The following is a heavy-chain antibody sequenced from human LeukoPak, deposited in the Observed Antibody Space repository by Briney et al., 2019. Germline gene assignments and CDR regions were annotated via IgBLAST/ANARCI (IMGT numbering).Heavy chain of an antibody. Sequence: ASVKVSCKASGYTFTSYYMHWVRQAPGQGLEWMGIINPSGGSTSYAQKFQGRVTMTRDTSISTAYMELSRLRSDDTAVYYCARDASPGIAAAYYYYGMDVWGQGTTVTVSS. CDR3: ARDASPGIAAAYYYYGMDV. CDR1: GYTFTSYY. V-gene: IGHV1-46*01. J-gene: IGHJ6*02. CDR2: INPSGGST. D-gene: IGHD6-13*01.